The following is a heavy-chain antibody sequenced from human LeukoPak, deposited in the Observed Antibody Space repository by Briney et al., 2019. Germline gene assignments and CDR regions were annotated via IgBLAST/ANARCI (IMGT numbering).Heavy chain of an antibody. D-gene: IGHD1-1*01. V-gene: IGHV3-30*02. CDR3: AKDGGTGTLRCLTW. CDR2: IRYDGSNK. Sequence: PGGSLRLSCAASGFTFSSYGMHWVRQAPGKGLEWVAFIRYDGSNKYYADSVKGRFTISRDNSKNTLYLQMNSLRAEDTAVYYCAKDGGTGTLRCLTWWGQGTLVTVSS. CDR1: GFTFSSYG. J-gene: IGHJ4*02.